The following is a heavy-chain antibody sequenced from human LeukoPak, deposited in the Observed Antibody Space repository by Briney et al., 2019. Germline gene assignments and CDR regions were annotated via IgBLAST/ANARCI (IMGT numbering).Heavy chain of an antibody. Sequence: GGSLRLSCAASGFTFSSYSMMWVRQAPGKGLEWVSYISSSSTTIHYADSVKGRFTISRDNAKNSVYLQMNSLRAEDTAVYYCARESDYGDYVGYWGQGTLVTVSS. CDR1: GFTFSSYS. J-gene: IGHJ4*02. CDR2: ISSSSTTI. CDR3: ARESDYGDYVGY. D-gene: IGHD4-17*01. V-gene: IGHV3-48*01.